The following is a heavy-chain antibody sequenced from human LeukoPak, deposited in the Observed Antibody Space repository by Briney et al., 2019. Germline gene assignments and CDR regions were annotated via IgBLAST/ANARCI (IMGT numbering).Heavy chain of an antibody. CDR2: INWNGGST. CDR1: GFTFDDYG. V-gene: IGHV3-20*04. CDR3: ARVLPYDYINRFDR. Sequence: GGSLRLSCAASGFTFDDYGMSWVRQVPGKGLEWVSGINWNGGSTGYADSVKGRFTISRDNAKNSLYLQMNSLRAEDTAVYYCARVLPYDYINRFDRWGQGTLVTVSS. J-gene: IGHJ5*02. D-gene: IGHD4-11*01.